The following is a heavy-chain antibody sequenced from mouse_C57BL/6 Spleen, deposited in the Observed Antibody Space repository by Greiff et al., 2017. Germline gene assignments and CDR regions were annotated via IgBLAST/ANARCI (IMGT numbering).Heavy chain of an antibody. CDR2: IYPRDGST. CDR3: ARYYYYGSEGYAMDY. D-gene: IGHD1-1*01. CDR1: GYTFTDHT. Sequence: VQLQQSDAELVKPGASVKISCKVSGYTFTDHTIHWMKQRPEQGLEWIGYIYPRDGSTKYNEKFKGKATLTADKSSSTAYMQLNSLTSEDSAVYFCARYYYYGSEGYAMDYWGQGTSVTVSS. J-gene: IGHJ4*01. V-gene: IGHV1-78*01.